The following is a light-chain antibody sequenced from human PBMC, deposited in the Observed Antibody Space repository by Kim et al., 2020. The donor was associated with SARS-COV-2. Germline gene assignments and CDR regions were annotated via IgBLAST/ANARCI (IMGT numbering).Light chain of an antibody. Sequence: VTTTCSAGTTNDGGGYNVDCYQQQQGAAPHLLIYGNDSRPSGVPARCSGSKSGASASLVITGLQGEDEADDYCHTYDGSLRGYVFGTGTKVTVL. V-gene: IGLV1-40*03. CDR1: TTNDGGGYN. J-gene: IGLJ1*01. CDR2: GND. CDR3: HTYDGSLRGYV.